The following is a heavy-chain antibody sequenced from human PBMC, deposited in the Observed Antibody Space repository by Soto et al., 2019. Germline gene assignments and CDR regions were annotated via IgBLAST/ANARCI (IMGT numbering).Heavy chain of an antibody. CDR3: VRATAARQRDYSYHYYLHI. CDR1: GYTFINYY. D-gene: IGHD6-6*01. CDR2: INPNGGST. J-gene: IGHJ6*03. V-gene: IGHV1-46*03. Sequence: QVQLVQSGAEVKKPGASVKVSCKASGYTFINYYIHWVRQAPGQGLEWMGVINPNGGSTVYAQKLQGRVTLTRDTSACTVYVELSSLRSDDTAVYFCVRATAARQRDYSYHYYLHIWGKGTTVTVSS.